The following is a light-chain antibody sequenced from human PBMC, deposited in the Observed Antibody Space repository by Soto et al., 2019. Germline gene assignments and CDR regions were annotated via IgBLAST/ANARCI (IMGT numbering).Light chain of an antibody. Sequence: QSALTQSPAVSVAPGQMVTLSCSGGRSNIGKNYVSWYQQVPGTAPKILIYDNNKRPSGIPDRFSGSKSGTSATLGITGLQTGDEADYYCATWDSSLSAVVFGGGTKVTVL. CDR1: RSNIGKNY. J-gene: IGLJ2*01. CDR2: DNN. CDR3: ATWDSSLSAVV. V-gene: IGLV1-51*01.